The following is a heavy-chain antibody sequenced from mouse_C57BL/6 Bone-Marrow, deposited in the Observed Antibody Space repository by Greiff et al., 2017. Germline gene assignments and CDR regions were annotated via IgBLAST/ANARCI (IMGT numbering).Heavy chain of an antibody. D-gene: IGHD1-1*01. Sequence: VQLQQPGAELVKPGASVKLSCKASGYTFTSYWMHWVKQRPGQGLEWIGMIHPNSGSTNYNEKFKSKATLTVDKSSSTAYRQLSSLTSEDSAVYYCAREGGELRGYFDYWGQGTTLTVSS. J-gene: IGHJ2*01. CDR2: IHPNSGST. V-gene: IGHV1-64*01. CDR3: AREGGELRGYFDY. CDR1: GYTFTSYW.